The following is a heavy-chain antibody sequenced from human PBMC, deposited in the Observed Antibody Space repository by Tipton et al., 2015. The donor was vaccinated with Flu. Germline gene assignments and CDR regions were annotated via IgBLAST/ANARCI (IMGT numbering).Heavy chain of an antibody. J-gene: IGHJ3*01. CDR1: GFTFSDYA. CDR3: APYRQFDYDSIDV. Sequence: SLRLSCAASGFTFSDYAMNWVRRAAGKGLEWVAAIGGSGGWTEYADSVKGRFSISRDNSKSTLYLQMSGLRAEDTAVYYCAPYRQFDYDSIDVWGQGTVVTVSS. V-gene: IGHV3-23*01. D-gene: IGHD3-22*01. CDR2: IGGSGGWT.